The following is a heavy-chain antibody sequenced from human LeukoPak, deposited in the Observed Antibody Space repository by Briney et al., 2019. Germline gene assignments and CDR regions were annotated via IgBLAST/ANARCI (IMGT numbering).Heavy chain of an antibody. CDR2: MNPNSGNT. V-gene: IGHV1-8*01. CDR1: GYTFTSYD. D-gene: IGHD3-9*01. J-gene: IGHJ6*02. CDR3: AREGLRYFDGAYYYGMDV. Sequence: ASVKVSCKASGYTFTSYDINWVRQATGQGLEWMGWMNPNSGNTGYAQKFQGRVTMARNTSISTAYMELSSLRSEDTAVYYCAREGLRYFDGAYYYGMDVWGQGTTVTVSS.